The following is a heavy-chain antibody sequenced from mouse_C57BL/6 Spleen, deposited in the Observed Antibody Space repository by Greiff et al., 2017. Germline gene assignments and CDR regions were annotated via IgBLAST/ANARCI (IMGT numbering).Heavy chain of an antibody. J-gene: IGHJ1*03. CDR2: IIPNYGTT. Sequence: VPLKESGPELVKPGASVKLSCKASGYSFTDYNMNWVKQRNGKSLEWIGVIIPNYGTTSYNQTFKGKATLTVDQSSSTDYLQLNSLTSEDSAVYYCAREGDDGYLYWYFDVWGTGTTVTVSS. V-gene: IGHV1-39*01. CDR1: GYSFTDYN. CDR3: AREGDDGYLYWYFDV. D-gene: IGHD2-3*01.